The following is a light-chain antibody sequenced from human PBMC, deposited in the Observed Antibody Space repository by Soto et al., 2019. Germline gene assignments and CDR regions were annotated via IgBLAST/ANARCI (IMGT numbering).Light chain of an antibody. CDR3: QQYSYSPMT. Sequence: EIVLTQSPGTLSLSPGERATLSCRASHTISSSYLAWYQQKPGQAPRLLMYGISRRATGIPDRFSASGSGTDFTLTISRLEPEDFAVYFCQQYSYSPMTFGQGTKVDIK. V-gene: IGKV3-20*01. J-gene: IGKJ1*01. CDR2: GIS. CDR1: HTISSSY.